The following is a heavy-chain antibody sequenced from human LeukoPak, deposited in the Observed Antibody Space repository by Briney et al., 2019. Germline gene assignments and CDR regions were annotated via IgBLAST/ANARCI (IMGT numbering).Heavy chain of an antibody. D-gene: IGHD2-15*01. CDR3: AREVVVAATSGDYYGMDV. V-gene: IGHV4-61*01. Sequence: SGTLSLTCTVSGGSVSSGSYYWSWIRQPPGKGLEWIGYIYYSGSTNYNPSLKSRVTISVDTSKNQFSLKLSSVTAADTAVYYCAREVVVAATSGDYYGMDVWGKGTTVTVSS. CDR1: GGSVSSGSYY. CDR2: IYYSGST. J-gene: IGHJ6*04.